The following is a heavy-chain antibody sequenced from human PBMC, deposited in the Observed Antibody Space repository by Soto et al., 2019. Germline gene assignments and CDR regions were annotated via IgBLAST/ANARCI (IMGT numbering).Heavy chain of an antibody. CDR3: ARGGPNLDIVVVRAAVYYYYYYMDV. Sequence: QVQLVQSGAEVKKPGASVKVSCKASGYTFTSYDINWVRQATGQGLEWMGWMNPNSGNTGYAQKFQGRVPMTRNTSISTAHMELSSLISEDTAVYYCARGGPNLDIVVVRAAVYYYYYYMDVWGKGTTVTVSS. J-gene: IGHJ6*03. V-gene: IGHV1-8*01. D-gene: IGHD2-2*01. CDR1: GYTFTSYD. CDR2: MNPNSGNT.